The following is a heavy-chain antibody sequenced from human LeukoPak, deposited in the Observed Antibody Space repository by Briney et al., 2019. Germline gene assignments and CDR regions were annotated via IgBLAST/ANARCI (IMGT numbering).Heavy chain of an antibody. Sequence: GGSLRLSCTASGFAFSNYAMNWVHQAPGKGLEWVSGISGFNTYYADSVRGRFTISRDNSRNVMYLQMNGLRAEDTAIYYCAKDVCTSPRCLLYFDSWGQGTPVTVSS. CDR1: GFAFSNYA. CDR3: AKDVCTSPRCLLYFDS. CDR2: ISGFNT. V-gene: IGHV3-23*01. J-gene: IGHJ4*02. D-gene: IGHD2-8*01.